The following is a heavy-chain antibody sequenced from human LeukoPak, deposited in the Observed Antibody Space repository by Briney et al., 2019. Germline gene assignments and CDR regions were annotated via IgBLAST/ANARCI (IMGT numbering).Heavy chain of an antibody. J-gene: IGHJ4*02. D-gene: IGHD1-26*01. Sequence: GGSLRLSCAASGFTFSSYAMSWVRQAPGKGLEWVSAISGSGGSTYYADSVKGRFTISSDNSKNTLYLQMNSVRAEDTAVYYCAKSLSGSYYPGYWGQGTLVTVSS. CDR2: ISGSGGST. CDR1: GFTFSSYA. CDR3: AKSLSGSYYPGY. V-gene: IGHV3-23*01.